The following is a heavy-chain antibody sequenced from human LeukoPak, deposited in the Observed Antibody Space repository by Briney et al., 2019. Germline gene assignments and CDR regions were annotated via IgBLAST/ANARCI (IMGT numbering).Heavy chain of an antibody. Sequence: GESLKISCKGSGYSFTSYWIGWVRQKPGKGLEWMGIIYPGDSDTRNSPSLQGQVIISVDKSISPAYLQWSSLKASDTAMYYCARSSHYYYGSGPLHAYYFDYWGQGTLVTVSS. CDR2: IYPGDSDT. J-gene: IGHJ4*02. CDR3: ARSSHYYYGSGPLHAYYFDY. V-gene: IGHV5-51*01. CDR1: GYSFTSYW. D-gene: IGHD3-10*01.